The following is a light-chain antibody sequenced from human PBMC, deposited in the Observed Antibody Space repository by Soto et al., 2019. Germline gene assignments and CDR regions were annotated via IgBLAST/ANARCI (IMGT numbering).Light chain of an antibody. V-gene: IGLV2-11*01. J-gene: IGLJ1*01. CDR3: CSFSRSFTDYV. CDR2: DVS. CDR1: SSDVGGYNH. Sequence: QSALTQPRSVSGSPGQSVTISCTGTSSDVGGYNHVSWYQPHPGKAPKLMISDVSKRPSGVPDRFSGSKSGNTASLTISGLQVEDEADYYCCSFSRSFTDYVFGSGTKLTVL.